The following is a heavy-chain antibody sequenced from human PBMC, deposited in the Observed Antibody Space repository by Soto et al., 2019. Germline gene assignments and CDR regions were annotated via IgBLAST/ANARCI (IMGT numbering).Heavy chain of an antibody. Sequence: GESLKISCKGSGYSFTSYWISWVRQMPGKGLEWMGRIDPSDSYTNYSPSFQGHVTISADKSISTAYLQWSSLKASDTAMYYCARRSFSLWGGYSYYYYGMDVWGQGTTGTACS. CDR3: ARRSFSLWGGYSYYYYGMDV. J-gene: IGHJ6*02. CDR2: IDPSDSYT. CDR1: GYSFTSYW. D-gene: IGHD2-21*01. V-gene: IGHV5-10-1*01.